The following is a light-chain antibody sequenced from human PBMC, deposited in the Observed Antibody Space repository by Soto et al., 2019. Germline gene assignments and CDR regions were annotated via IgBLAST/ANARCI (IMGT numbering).Light chain of an antibody. J-gene: IGKJ2*01. CDR3: QQATYWPQT. CDR2: KVS. CDR1: QSLEYSDGNTY. Sequence: DVVMTQSPVSLPVTLGQSASISCRSSQSLEYSDGNTYLSWFHQRPGQSPRRLIYKVSNRDSGVPDRLSGSGSGTEFTLKISRVEAEDVGVYYCQQATYWPQTFGQGTKLEIE. V-gene: IGKV2-30*01.